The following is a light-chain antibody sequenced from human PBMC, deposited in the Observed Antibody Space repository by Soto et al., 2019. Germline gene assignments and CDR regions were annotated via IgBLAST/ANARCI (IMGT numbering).Light chain of an antibody. V-gene: IGKV3-20*01. J-gene: IGKJ3*01. Sequence: ETVFTQSPGTLSFSPSERSTLSCRASQSVMGSYLAWYQQKPGQAPRLLIFHASTRAAGIPDRFSGSGSGTDFTLTVSRLEPEDSAVYYCHQYGSSPFTFGPGTKVDIK. CDR1: QSVMGSY. CDR2: HAS. CDR3: HQYGSSPFT.